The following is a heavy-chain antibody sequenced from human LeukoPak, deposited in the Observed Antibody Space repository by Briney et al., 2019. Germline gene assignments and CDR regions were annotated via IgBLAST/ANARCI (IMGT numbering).Heavy chain of an antibody. CDR2: ISHSGST. J-gene: IGHJ4*02. V-gene: IGHV4-38-2*02. D-gene: IGHD3-3*02. Sequence: SETLSLTCTVSGGSIRSYYWGWIRQPPGKGLKWIGSISHSGSTYYNPSLKSRVTISVDTSKNQFSLKLSSLTAADTAVYYCARLRRSRLAEFDYWGQGTLVTVSS. CDR1: GGSIRSYY. CDR3: ARLRRSRLAEFDY.